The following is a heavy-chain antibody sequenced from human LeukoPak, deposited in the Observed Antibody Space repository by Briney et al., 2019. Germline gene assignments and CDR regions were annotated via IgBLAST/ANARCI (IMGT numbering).Heavy chain of an antibody. Sequence: SETLSLTCAVYGGSFSGYYWSWIRQPPGKGLEWIGEINHSGSTNYNPSLKSRVTISVDTSKNQFSLKLSSVTAGDTAVYYCARVLVGTDYWGQGTLVTVSS. CDR3: ARVLVGTDY. CDR1: GGSFSGYY. CDR2: INHSGST. V-gene: IGHV4-34*01. D-gene: IGHD1-26*01. J-gene: IGHJ4*02.